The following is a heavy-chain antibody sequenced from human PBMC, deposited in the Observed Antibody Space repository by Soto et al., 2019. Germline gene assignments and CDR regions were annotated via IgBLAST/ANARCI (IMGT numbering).Heavy chain of an antibody. CDR1: GYTFTSYA. V-gene: IGHV1-3*01. CDR3: AGRASSVTTFYFDL. D-gene: IGHD4-17*01. J-gene: IGHJ2*01. CDR2: INPGNGKT. Sequence: QVQVVQSGAEVKKPGASVKVSCKASGYTFTSYAMHWVRQAPGQRLEWMGWINPGNGKTKNSQKFQGRVTITRDTFASTAYMELSSLRAEDTVVYYCAGRASSVTTFYFDLWGRGTLVTVSS.